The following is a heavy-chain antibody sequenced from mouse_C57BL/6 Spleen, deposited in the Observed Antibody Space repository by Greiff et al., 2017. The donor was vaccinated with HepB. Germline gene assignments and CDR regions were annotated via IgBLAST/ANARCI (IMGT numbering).Heavy chain of an antibody. Sequence: QVQLQQSGPELVKPGASVKISCKASGYAFSSSWMNWVKQRPGKGLEWIGRIYPGDGDTNYNGKFKGKATLTADKSSSTAYMQLSSLTSEDSAVYFCARSGGFEDGYYGFDYWGQGTTLTVSS. V-gene: IGHV1-82*01. J-gene: IGHJ2*01. CDR2: IYPGDGDT. CDR3: ARSGGFEDGYYGFDY. D-gene: IGHD2-3*01. CDR1: GYAFSSSW.